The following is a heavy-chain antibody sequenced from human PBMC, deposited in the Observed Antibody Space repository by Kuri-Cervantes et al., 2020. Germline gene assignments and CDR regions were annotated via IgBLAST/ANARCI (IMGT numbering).Heavy chain of an antibody. V-gene: IGHV3-9*01. D-gene: IGHD3-10*01. Sequence: SLKISCAASGFTFDDYAMHWVRQAPGKGLEWVSGISWNSGSIGYADSVKGRFTISRDNSKNTLYLQMNSLRAEDTAVYYCAKVWYYGSGIRYYFDYWGQGTLVTVSS. J-gene: IGHJ4*02. CDR1: GFTFDDYA. CDR2: ISWNSGSI. CDR3: AKVWYYGSGIRYYFDY.